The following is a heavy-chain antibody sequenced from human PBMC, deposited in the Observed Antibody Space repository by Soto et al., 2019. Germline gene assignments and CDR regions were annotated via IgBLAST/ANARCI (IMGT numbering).Heavy chain of an antibody. CDR1: GAYISGADSY. Sequence: NPSETLSLTCVVSGAYISGADSYWFWIRKPPGKGLEWIGEINHSGSTNYNPPLKSRVTISVDTSKNQFSLKLSSVTAADTAVYYCASLYSNYAPFDYWGQGTLVTVSS. D-gene: IGHD4-4*01. V-gene: IGHV4-34*01. J-gene: IGHJ4*02. CDR3: ASLYSNYAPFDY. CDR2: INHSGST.